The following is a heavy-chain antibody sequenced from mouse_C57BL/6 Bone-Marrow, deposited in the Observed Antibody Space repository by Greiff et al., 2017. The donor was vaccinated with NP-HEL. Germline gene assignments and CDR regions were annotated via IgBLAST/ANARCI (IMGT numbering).Heavy chain of an antibody. J-gene: IGHJ3*01. Sequence: EVQVVESGGGLVQPKGSLKLSCAASGFSFNTYAMNWVRQAPGKGLEWVARIRSKSNNYATYYADSGKDRFTISRDDSESMLYLQMNNLKTEDTAMYYCVRGGNYSFAWFAYWGQGTLVTVSA. CDR2: IRSKSNNYAT. CDR1: GFSFNTYA. D-gene: IGHD2-1*01. V-gene: IGHV10-1*01. CDR3: VRGGNYSFAWFAY.